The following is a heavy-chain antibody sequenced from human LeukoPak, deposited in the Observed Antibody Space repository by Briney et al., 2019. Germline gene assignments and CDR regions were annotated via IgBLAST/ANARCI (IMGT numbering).Heavy chain of an antibody. D-gene: IGHD2-2*01. J-gene: IGHJ3*02. V-gene: IGHV3-53*01. Sequence: PGGSLRLSCAASGFTVSSNYMSRVRQAPGKGLEWVSVIYSGGSTYYADSVKGRFTISRDNSKNTLYLQMNSLRAEDTAVYYCARGGSEYCSSTSCYWRDAFDIWGQGTMVTVSS. CDR2: IYSGGST. CDR1: GFTVSSNY. CDR3: ARGGSEYCSSTSCYWRDAFDI.